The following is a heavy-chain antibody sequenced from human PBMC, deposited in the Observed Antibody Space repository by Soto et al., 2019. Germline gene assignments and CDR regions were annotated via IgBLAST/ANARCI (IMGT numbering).Heavy chain of an antibody. CDR1: GGSFTSNNW. CDR3: ARRDPGTSVDY. CDR2: IYRTGST. Sequence: PSETLSLTCAVSGGSFTSNNWWTWVRQPPGQGLEWIGEIYRTGSTNYNPSLKSRVTISLDKSENQFSLKVTTLTAADTAVHYCARRDPGTSVDYWGQGTLVTVSS. J-gene: IGHJ4*02. V-gene: IGHV4-4*02. D-gene: IGHD1-7*01.